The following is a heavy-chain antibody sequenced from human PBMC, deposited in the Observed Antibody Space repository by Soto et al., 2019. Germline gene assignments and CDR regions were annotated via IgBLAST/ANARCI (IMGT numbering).Heavy chain of an antibody. CDR2: IRGSSNTT. D-gene: IGHD3-9*01. CDR3: AKYVNNATLAGYYYY. CDR1: GFTFSGYG. V-gene: IGHV3-23*01. J-gene: IGHJ4*02. Sequence: EVQLLESGGGLVQPGGTLRHSWAASGFTFSGYGIGLVPQAPGKGRKWVSAIRGSSNTTYLAESVKGRFTISRDNSKSTLYMQMTSLIAEDTAIYYWAKYVNNATLAGYYYYWGQGTMVTVSS.